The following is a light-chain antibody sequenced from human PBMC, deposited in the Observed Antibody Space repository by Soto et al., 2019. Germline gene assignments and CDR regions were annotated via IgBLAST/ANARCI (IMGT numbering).Light chain of an antibody. Sequence: QAVVTQPASVSGSPGQSITISCTGSSSDVGAYNCVSWYQQHPGKAPKLMIYDVSSRPSGVSDRFSGSKSGNTASLTISGLQPEDESDYYCSSFTSSITLLFGGGTKLTVL. CDR2: DVS. CDR1: SSDVGAYNC. J-gene: IGLJ2*01. CDR3: SSFTSSITLL. V-gene: IGLV2-14*03.